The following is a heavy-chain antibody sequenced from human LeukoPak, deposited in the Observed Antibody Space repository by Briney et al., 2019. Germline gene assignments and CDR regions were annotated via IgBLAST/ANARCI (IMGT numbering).Heavy chain of an antibody. Sequence: GGSLRLSCAASGFTFSSYAMSWVRQAPGKGLEWASAISGSGGSTYYADSVKGRFTISRDNSKNTLYLQMNSLRAEDTAVYYCAKVGYSYGYSSLIDYWGQGTLVTVSS. CDR1: GFTFSSYA. CDR3: AKVGYSYGYSSLIDY. J-gene: IGHJ4*02. D-gene: IGHD5-18*01. CDR2: ISGSGGST. V-gene: IGHV3-23*01.